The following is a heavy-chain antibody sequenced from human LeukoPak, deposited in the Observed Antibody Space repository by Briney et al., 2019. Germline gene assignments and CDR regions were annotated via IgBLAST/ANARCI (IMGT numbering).Heavy chain of an antibody. CDR2: IYYSGST. V-gene: IGHV4-59*01. CDR3: ARDLGWNYYYYMDV. Sequence: PSETLSLTCTVSGGSISSYYWSWIRQPPGKGLGWIGYIYYSGSTNYNPSLKSRVTISVDTSKNQFSLKLSSVTAADTAVYYCARDLGWNYYYYMDVWGKGTTVTVSS. CDR1: GGSISSYY. J-gene: IGHJ6*03. D-gene: IGHD6-19*01.